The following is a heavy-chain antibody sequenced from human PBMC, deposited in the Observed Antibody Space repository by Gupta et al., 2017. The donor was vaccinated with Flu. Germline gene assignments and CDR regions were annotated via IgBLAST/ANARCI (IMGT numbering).Heavy chain of an antibody. CDR2: ISAYNGNT. Sequence: QVQLVQSGAEVKKPGASVKVSCKASGYTFTSYGISWVRQAPGQGLEWMGWISAYNGNTNYAQKLQGRVTMTTDTSTSTAYMELRSLRSDDTAVYYCASGDTGYYDSSGYPFPDAFDIWGQGTMVTVSS. J-gene: IGHJ3*02. D-gene: IGHD3-22*01. V-gene: IGHV1-18*01. CDR1: GYTFTSYG. CDR3: ASGDTGYYDSSGYPFPDAFDI.